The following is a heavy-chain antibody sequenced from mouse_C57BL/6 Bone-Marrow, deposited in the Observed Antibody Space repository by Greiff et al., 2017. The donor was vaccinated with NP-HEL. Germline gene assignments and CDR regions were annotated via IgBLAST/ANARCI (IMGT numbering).Heavy chain of an antibody. Sequence: VQLQQSGAELVKPGASVKMSCKASGYTFTSYWITWVKQRPGQGLEWIGDIYPGSGSTNYNEKFKSKATLTVDTSSSTAYMQLSSLTSEDSAVYYCAREGTTVVATEGYYFDYWGQGTTLTVSS. CDR3: AREGTTVVATEGYYFDY. D-gene: IGHD1-1*01. J-gene: IGHJ2*01. CDR2: IYPGSGST. V-gene: IGHV1-55*01. CDR1: GYTFTSYW.